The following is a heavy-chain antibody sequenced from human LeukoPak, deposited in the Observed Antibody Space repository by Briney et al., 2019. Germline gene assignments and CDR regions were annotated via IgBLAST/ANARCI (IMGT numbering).Heavy chain of an antibody. Sequence: SVKVSCKASGVSFGDYTVNWVRQAPGQGLEWMGAIIPISGTTNYAQRLQGRVTLTMDDSATTAFMEMSSLRSEDTAVYYCASRFTARQLVPADYYHMDVWGKGTTVFVSS. CDR1: GVSFGDYT. CDR2: IIPISGTT. CDR3: ASRFTARQLVPADYYHMDV. J-gene: IGHJ6*03. V-gene: IGHV1-69*05. D-gene: IGHD6-13*01.